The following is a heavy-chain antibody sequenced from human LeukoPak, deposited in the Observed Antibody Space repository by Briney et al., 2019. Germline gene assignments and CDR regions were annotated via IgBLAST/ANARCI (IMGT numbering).Heavy chain of an antibody. CDR1: GFTFSSYG. CDR2: ISYDGSNK. J-gene: IGHJ6*02. D-gene: IGHD3-10*01. CDR3: AKEGPRNKIWFGELRSGMDV. V-gene: IGHV3-30*18. Sequence: GGSLRLSCAASGFTFSSYGMHWVRQAPGKGLEWVAVISYDGSNKYYADSVKGRFTISRDNSKNTLYLQMNSLRAEDTAVYYYAKEGPRNKIWFGELRSGMDVWGQGTTVTVSS.